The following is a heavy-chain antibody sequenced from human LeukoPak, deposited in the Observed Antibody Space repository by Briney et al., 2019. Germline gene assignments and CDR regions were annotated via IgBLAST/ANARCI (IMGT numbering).Heavy chain of an antibody. CDR3: ARRVTAIGYYYYGMDV. Sequence: GASVKVSCEASGYTFTSYGISWVRQAPGQGLEWMGWISAYNGNTNYAQKLQGRVTMTTDTSTSTAYMELRSLRSDDTAVYYCARRVTAIGYYYYGMDVWGQGTTVTVSS. D-gene: IGHD2-21*02. CDR1: GYTFTSYG. V-gene: IGHV1-18*01. J-gene: IGHJ6*02. CDR2: ISAYNGNT.